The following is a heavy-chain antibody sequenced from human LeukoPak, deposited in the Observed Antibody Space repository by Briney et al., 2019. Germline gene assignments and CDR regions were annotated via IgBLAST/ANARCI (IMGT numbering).Heavy chain of an antibody. CDR2: IYYSGST. V-gene: IGHV4-39*01. J-gene: IGHJ5*02. CDR1: GGSISSYY. Sequence: SSETLSLTCTVSGGSISSYYWGWIRQPPGKGLEWIGSIYYSGSTYYNPSLKSRVTISVDTSKNQFSLKLSSVTAADTAVYYCARGMTGITMVRGVITTNSFWFDPWGQGTLVTVSS. CDR3: ARGMTGITMVRGVITTNSFWFDP. D-gene: IGHD3-10*01.